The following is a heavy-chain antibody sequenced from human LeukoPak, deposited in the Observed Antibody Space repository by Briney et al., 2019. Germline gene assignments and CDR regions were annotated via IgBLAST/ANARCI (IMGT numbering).Heavy chain of an antibody. CDR2: IYPGDSDT. D-gene: IGHD5-18*01. CDR3: ARGVDTAMVTGAFDI. CDR1: GYSFTSYW. Sequence: GESLKISCKGSGYSFTSYWIGWVRQMPGKGLEWMGIIYPGDSDTRYSPSFQGQVTISADKSISTAYLQWSSLKASDTAMYYYARGVDTAMVTGAFDIWGQGTMVTVSS. J-gene: IGHJ3*02. V-gene: IGHV5-51*01.